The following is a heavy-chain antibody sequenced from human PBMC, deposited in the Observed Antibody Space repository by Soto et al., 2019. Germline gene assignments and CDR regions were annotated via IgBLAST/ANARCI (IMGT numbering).Heavy chain of an antibody. CDR3: ARGFDILTFGFCLDY. CDR1: GGSMSSSSYY. CDR2: MYFSGFYSGST. Sequence: PSETLSLTCTVSGGSMSSSSYYWGWIRQPPGKGLEWIANMYFSGFYSGSTSYNPSLKSRVTISADTSKNQFSLQVSSVTAADTAVYYCARGFDILTFGFCLDYWGQGTLVTVSS. V-gene: IGHV4-39*01. D-gene: IGHD3-9*01. J-gene: IGHJ4*02.